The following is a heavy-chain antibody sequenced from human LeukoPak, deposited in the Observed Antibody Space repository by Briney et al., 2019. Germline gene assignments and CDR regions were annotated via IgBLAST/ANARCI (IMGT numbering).Heavy chain of an antibody. CDR1: GFTFSSYG. J-gene: IGHJ6*03. CDR3: ARGRVSSSTWYSTYYYYFYMDV. D-gene: IGHD1-1*01. Sequence: GGSLRLSCAASGFTFSSYGMHWVRQAPGKGLEWVALISYDGSNKYYADSVKGRFTISRDNSKNTLYLQMNSLRAEDTAVYFCARGRVSSSTWYSTYYYYFYMDVWGKGTTVTVSS. V-gene: IGHV3-30*03. CDR2: ISYDGSNK.